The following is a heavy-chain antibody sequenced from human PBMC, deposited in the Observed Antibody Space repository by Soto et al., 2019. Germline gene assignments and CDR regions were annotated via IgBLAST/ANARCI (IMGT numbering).Heavy chain of an antibody. CDR1: TFTFSTHW. V-gene: IGHV3-74*01. CDR2: IYGDGSRT. D-gene: IGHD3-10*01. Sequence: EVQLAESGGGLVQPGGSLRLSCTASTFTFSTHWMHWVRQAPGKGLVWVSRIYGDGSRTDYADSVKGRFTISRDNAKNTLYLQMDSLRAEDTAVYYCARESQYPYDSERQTDALDIWGHGTLVTVSS. J-gene: IGHJ3*02. CDR3: ARESQYPYDSERQTDALDI.